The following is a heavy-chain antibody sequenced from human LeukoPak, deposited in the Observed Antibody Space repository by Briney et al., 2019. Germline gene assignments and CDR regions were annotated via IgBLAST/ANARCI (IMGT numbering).Heavy chain of an antibody. CDR2: INHSGST. V-gene: IGHV4-34*01. D-gene: IGHD2-15*01. Sequence: SETLSPTCAVYGGSFSGYYWSWIRQPPGKGLEWIGEINHSGSTNYNPSLKSRVTISVDTSKNQFSLKLSSVTAADTAVYYCARVTYCSGGSCYSFPDYWGQGTLVTVSS. CDR1: GGSFSGYY. CDR3: ARVTYCSGGSCYSFPDY. J-gene: IGHJ4*02.